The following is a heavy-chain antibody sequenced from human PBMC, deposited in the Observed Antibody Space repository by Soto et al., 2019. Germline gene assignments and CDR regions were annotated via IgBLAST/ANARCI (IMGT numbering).Heavy chain of an antibody. D-gene: IGHD1-26*01. Sequence: GGSLRLSCAASGFTFSTYWMHWVRQAPGKGLVWVSRINSDGSSTSYADSVKGRFTISRDNAKNTLYLQMNSLRVDDTAVYYCAKAWEVNWFDPWGQGTLVIVSS. CDR1: GFTFSTYW. CDR2: INSDGSST. CDR3: AKAWEVNWFDP. J-gene: IGHJ5*02. V-gene: IGHV3-74*01.